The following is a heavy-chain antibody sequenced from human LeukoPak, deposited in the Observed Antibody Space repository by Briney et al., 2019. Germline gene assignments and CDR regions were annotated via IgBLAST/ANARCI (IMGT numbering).Heavy chain of an antibody. CDR2: IYSGGST. Sequence: GGSLRLSCAASGFTVSDNYMSWVRQAPGKGLEWVSVIYSGGSTNYADSVKGRFTISRDNSKNTLYLQMNSLRAEDTAVYYCANGYCTNGVCYPYYYYYMDVWGKGTTVTVSS. V-gene: IGHV3-66*01. CDR3: ANGYCTNGVCYPYYYYYMDV. J-gene: IGHJ6*03. CDR1: GFTVSDNY. D-gene: IGHD2-8*01.